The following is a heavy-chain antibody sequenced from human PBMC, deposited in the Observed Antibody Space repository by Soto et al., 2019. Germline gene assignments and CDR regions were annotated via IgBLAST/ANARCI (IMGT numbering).Heavy chain of an antibody. CDR3: ARGTPNYCSGGSCYLLH. Sequence: QVQLVQSGAEVKKPGSSLKVSCKASGGTFSSYAISWVRQAPGQGLEWMGGIIPIFGTANYAQKFQGRVTITADESTSTAYMELSSLRSEDTAVYYCARGTPNYCSGGSCYLLHWGQGTLVTVSS. J-gene: IGHJ4*02. D-gene: IGHD2-15*01. CDR2: IIPIFGTA. CDR1: GGTFSSYA. V-gene: IGHV1-69*01.